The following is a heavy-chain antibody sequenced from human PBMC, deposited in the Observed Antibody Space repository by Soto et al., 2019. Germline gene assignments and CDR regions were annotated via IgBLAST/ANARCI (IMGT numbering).Heavy chain of an antibody. V-gene: IGHV4-39*02. J-gene: IGHJ6*02. Sequence: SSETLSLTCTVSGGSISFSSNYWGWIRQPPGKGLEWIGYIYYSGTTYYNPSLKSRATISVDTSANQFSLTLTPVTAADTAVYYCARDYGVRGPYYYSMDVWGQGTTVTVSS. CDR2: IYYSGTT. CDR3: ARDYGVRGPYYYSMDV. D-gene: IGHD4-17*01. CDR1: GGSISFSSNY.